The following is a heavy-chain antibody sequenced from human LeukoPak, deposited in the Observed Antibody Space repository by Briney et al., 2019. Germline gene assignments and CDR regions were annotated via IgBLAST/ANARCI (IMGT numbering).Heavy chain of an antibody. CDR3: TRGQSYCGADCYSD. CDR2: MYTGGGR. D-gene: IGHD2-21*02. Sequence: PGGSLRLSCAASGFSVSNYYMSWVRQPPGKGLEWVSVMYTGGGRYYGDSVKGRFTISRDNSKNTVFLQMNSLRVEDTALYYCTRGQSYCGADCYSDWGQGTLVTVSS. V-gene: IGHV3-66*01. J-gene: IGHJ4*02. CDR1: GFSVSNYY.